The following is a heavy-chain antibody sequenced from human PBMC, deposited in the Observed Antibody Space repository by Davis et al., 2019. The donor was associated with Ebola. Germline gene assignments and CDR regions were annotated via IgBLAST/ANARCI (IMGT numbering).Heavy chain of an antibody. J-gene: IGHJ4*02. Sequence: GESLKISCAASGFTFSSYGMHWVRQAPGKGLEWVAVISYDGSNKYYADSVKGRFTISRDNSKNTLYLQMNSLRAEDTAVYYCAKGGLRFLEWLRGRRPPYYFDYWGQGTLVTVSS. V-gene: IGHV3-30*18. D-gene: IGHD3-3*01. CDR1: GFTFSSYG. CDR3: AKGGLRFLEWLRGRRPPYYFDY. CDR2: ISYDGSNK.